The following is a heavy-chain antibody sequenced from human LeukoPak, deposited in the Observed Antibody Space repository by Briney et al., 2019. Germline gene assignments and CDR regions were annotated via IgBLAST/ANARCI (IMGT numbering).Heavy chain of an antibody. J-gene: IGHJ5*02. CDR1: GGSIGSHY. V-gene: IGHV4-59*08. Sequence: SETLSLTCTVSGGSIGSHYWTWIRQTPGKGLEWIGSVYDIGSTKYNPSLKSRVTISVDTSKNQFSLKLSSVTAADTAVYYCARHLSSSGWYRDRRCWFDPWGQGTLVTVSS. CDR2: VYDIGST. D-gene: IGHD6-19*01. CDR3: ARHLSSSGWYRDRRCWFDP.